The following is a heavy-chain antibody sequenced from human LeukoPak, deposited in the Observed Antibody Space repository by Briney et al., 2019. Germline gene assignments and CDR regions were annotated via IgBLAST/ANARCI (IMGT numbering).Heavy chain of an antibody. CDR1: GFTFSSYS. CDR2: ISSSSSYI. V-gene: IGHV3-21*03. J-gene: IGHJ4*02. CDR3: ARSWYSSGWQGFDY. D-gene: IGHD6-19*01. Sequence: PGGSLRLSCAASGFTFSSYSMNWVRQVPGKGLEWVSSISSSSSYIYYADSLKGRFTISRDNAKNSLYLQMNSLRAEDTAVYYCARSWYSSGWQGFDYWGQGTLVTVSS.